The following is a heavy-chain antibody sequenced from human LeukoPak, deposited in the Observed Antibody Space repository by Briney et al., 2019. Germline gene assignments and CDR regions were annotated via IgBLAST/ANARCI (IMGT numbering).Heavy chain of an antibody. CDR2: VYSGGSI. D-gene: IGHD6-19*01. CDR1: GFTVSSSY. Sequence: GGSLRLSCAASGFTVSSSYMSWVRQAPGKGLEWVSIVYSGGSIYYADSVKGRSTTSRHNSNNTLDLQMNSLRTEDTAMYYCARSYNSAWLDYWGQGTLVTVSS. J-gene: IGHJ4*02. CDR3: ARSYNSAWLDY. V-gene: IGHV3-53*04.